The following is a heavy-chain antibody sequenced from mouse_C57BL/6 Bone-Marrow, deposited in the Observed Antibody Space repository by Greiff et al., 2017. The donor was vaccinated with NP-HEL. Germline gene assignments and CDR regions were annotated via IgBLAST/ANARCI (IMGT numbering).Heavy chain of an antibody. D-gene: IGHD1-1*01. CDR3: ARPHYCCSSSPDYYAMDY. V-gene: IGHV1-19*01. CDR1: GYTFTDYY. CDR2: INPYNGGT. Sequence: VQLQQSGPVLVKPGASVKMSCKASGYTFTDYYMNWVKQSHGKSLEWIGVINPYNGGTSYNQKFKGKATLTVDKSSSTAYMELNSLTSEDSAVYYCARPHYCCSSSPDYYAMDYWGQGTSVTVSS. J-gene: IGHJ4*01.